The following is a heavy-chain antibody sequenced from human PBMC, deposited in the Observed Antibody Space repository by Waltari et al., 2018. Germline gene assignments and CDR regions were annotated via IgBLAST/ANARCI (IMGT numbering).Heavy chain of an antibody. CDR2: INPSHGSK. V-gene: IGHV1-46*01. J-gene: IGHJ4*02. CDR1: GYTFTSYY. CDR3: SRDSVQGSSPTFDY. D-gene: IGHD6-6*01. Sequence: QVQLVQSGAEVKKPGASVKVSCKASGYTFTSYYMHWVRQAPGQGLEWIGIINPSHGSKTYEQKFHGRVPMSMHSATSTVYMELSSLRSEDTAVYYCSRDSVQGSSPTFDYWGQGTLVTVSS.